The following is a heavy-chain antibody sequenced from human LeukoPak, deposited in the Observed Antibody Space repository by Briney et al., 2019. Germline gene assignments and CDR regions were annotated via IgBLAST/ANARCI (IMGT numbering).Heavy chain of an antibody. CDR2: IIPIFGTA. J-gene: IGHJ6*04. CDR3: ARANLEFGGSPQVYYYYGMDV. Sequence: ASVKVSCKASGGTLSSYAISWVRQAPGQGLEWMGGIIPIFGTANYAQKFQGRVTITADESTSTAYMELSSLRSEDTAVYYCARANLEFGGSPQVYYYYGMDVWGKGTTVTVSS. CDR1: GGTLSSYA. V-gene: IGHV1-69*13. D-gene: IGHD2-15*01.